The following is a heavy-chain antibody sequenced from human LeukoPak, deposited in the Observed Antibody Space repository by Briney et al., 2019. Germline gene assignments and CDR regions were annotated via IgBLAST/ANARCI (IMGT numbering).Heavy chain of an antibody. CDR2: ISSSGSTI. J-gene: IGHJ4*02. D-gene: IGHD2-21*01. CDR3: ARDRIPLDY. V-gene: IGHV3-48*03. CDR1: GFTFSSYE. Sequence: GGSLRLSCAASGFTFSSYEMNWVRQAPGKGLEWVSYISSSGSTIYYEDSVKGRFTISRDNAKNSLYLQMNSLRAEDTAVYYCARDRIPLDYWGQGTLVTVSS.